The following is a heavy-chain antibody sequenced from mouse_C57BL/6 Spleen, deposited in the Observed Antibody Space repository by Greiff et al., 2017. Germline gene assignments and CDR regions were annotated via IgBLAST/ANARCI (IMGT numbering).Heavy chain of an antibody. CDR2: INPNNGGT. V-gene: IGHV1-26*01. D-gene: IGHD1-1*01. CDR1: GYTFTDYY. CDR3: TRDYGFDY. Sequence: VQLQQSGPELVKPGASVKISCKASGYTFTDYYMNWVKQSHGKSLEWIGDINPNNGGTSYNQKFKGKATLTVDKSSITAYIELRSLTSEDSAVYYCTRDYGFDYWGQGTTLTVSS. J-gene: IGHJ2*01.